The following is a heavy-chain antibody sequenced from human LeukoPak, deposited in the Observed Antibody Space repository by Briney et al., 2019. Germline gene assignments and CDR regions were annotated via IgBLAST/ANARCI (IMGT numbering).Heavy chain of an antibody. V-gene: IGHV4-39*01. CDR3: ARHGRGYSYGKIDY. J-gene: IGHJ4*02. Sequence: SETLSLTCTVSGGSISSSSYYWGWIRQPPGKGLECIGSIYYSGSTYYNPSLKSRVTISVDTSKNQFSLKLSSVTAADTAVYYCARHGRGYSYGKIDYWGQGTLVTVSS. CDR2: IYYSGST. D-gene: IGHD5-18*01. CDR1: GGSISSSSYY.